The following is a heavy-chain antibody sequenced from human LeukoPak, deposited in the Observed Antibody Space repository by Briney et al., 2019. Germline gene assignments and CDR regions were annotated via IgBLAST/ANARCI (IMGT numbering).Heavy chain of an antibody. CDR2: IREDGSEK. Sequence: PGGSLRLSCAASGFTFSSYWMSWVRQAPGKGLEWVANIREDGSEKYYVDSVRGRFTISRDNAKNSLYLQMNSLRAEDTAVYYCARDERVVLDAFDIWGQGTMVTVSS. D-gene: IGHD2-15*01. CDR3: ARDERVVLDAFDI. CDR1: GFTFSSYW. J-gene: IGHJ3*02. V-gene: IGHV3-7*03.